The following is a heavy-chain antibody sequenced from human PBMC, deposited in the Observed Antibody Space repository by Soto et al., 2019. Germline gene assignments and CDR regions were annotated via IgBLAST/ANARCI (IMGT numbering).Heavy chain of an antibody. Sequence: GASVKVSCKASGGTFSSYTISWVRQAPGQGLEWMGRIIPILGIANYAQKFQGRVTITADKSTSTAYMELSSLRSEDTAVYYCARLLGYCSGGSCPSGDGMDVWGQGTTVTV. V-gene: IGHV1-69*02. CDR2: IIPILGIA. CDR3: ARLLGYCSGGSCPSGDGMDV. CDR1: GGTFSSYT. D-gene: IGHD2-15*01. J-gene: IGHJ6*02.